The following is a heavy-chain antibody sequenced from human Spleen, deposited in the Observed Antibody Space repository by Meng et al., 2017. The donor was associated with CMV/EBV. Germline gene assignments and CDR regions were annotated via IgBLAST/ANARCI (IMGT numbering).Heavy chain of an antibody. CDR3: ARDLTITYHHSSGVGGVDY. CDR1: GGTFSTYA. CDR2: IIPILDIV. Sequence: SVKVSCKASGGTFSTYAINWVRQAPGQGLEWMGGIIPILDIVNYAQKFQGRVTMTRDTSISTAYMELSRLRSDDTAVYYCARDLTITYHHSSGVGGVDYWGQGTLVTVSS. J-gene: IGHJ4*02. V-gene: IGHV1-69*10. D-gene: IGHD6-19*01.